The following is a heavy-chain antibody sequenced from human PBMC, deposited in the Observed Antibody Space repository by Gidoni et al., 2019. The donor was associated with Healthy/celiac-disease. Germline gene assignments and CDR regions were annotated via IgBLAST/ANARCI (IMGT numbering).Heavy chain of an antibody. CDR1: GYSFTSYW. CDR3: ARLASYDYVWGSYRSPPRLDV. CDR2: IYPGDSDT. J-gene: IGHJ6*02. V-gene: IGHV5-51*01. Sequence: EVQLVQSGAEVKKPGESLKISCKGSGYSFTSYWIGWVRQMPGKGLEWMGIIYPGDSDTRYSPSFQGQVTISADKSISTAYLQWSSLKASDTAMYYCARLASYDYVWGSYRSPPRLDVWGQGTTVTVSS. D-gene: IGHD3-16*02.